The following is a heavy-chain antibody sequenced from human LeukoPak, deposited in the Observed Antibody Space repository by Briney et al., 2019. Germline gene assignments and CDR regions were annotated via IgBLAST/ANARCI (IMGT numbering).Heavy chain of an antibody. D-gene: IGHD6-6*01. J-gene: IGHJ3*02. CDR3: AREWEGGGSSSSAFDI. CDR2: ISYDGSNK. V-gene: IGHV3-30-3*01. Sequence: PGGSLRLSCAASGFTFSSYAMHWVRQAPGKGLEWVAVISYDGSNKYYADSVKGRFTISRDNSKNTLYLQMNSLRAEDTAVYYCAREWEGGGSSSSAFDIWGQGTMVTVSS. CDR1: GFTFSSYA.